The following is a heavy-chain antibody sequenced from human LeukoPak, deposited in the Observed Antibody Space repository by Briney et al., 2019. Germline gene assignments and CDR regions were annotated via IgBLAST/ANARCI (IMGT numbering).Heavy chain of an antibody. Sequence: SETLSLTCTVSGGSISSSSYYWGWIRQPPGKGLEWIGSIYYSGSTYYNPSLKSRVTISVDTSKNQFSLKLSSVTAADTAVYYCARVNYDFWSGYLHAFDIWGQGTMVTVSS. CDR2: IYYSGST. CDR1: GGSISSSSYY. D-gene: IGHD3-3*01. CDR3: ARVNYDFWSGYLHAFDI. J-gene: IGHJ3*02. V-gene: IGHV4-39*07.